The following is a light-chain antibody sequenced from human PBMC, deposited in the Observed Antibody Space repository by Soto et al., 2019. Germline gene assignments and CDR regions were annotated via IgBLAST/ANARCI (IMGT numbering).Light chain of an antibody. J-gene: IGKJ4*01. V-gene: IGKV3-11*01. CDR1: QGVSTY. CDR3: QQRSNRPPLT. Sequence: EIVVTQSPATLSLSPGDTATLSCRTSQGVSTYLAWYQQKPGQAPSLIIYDASERATGIPARFSGSESGTDLTRTISSLEPEDFAVYFCQQRSNRPPLTFGGGTKIEIK. CDR2: DAS.